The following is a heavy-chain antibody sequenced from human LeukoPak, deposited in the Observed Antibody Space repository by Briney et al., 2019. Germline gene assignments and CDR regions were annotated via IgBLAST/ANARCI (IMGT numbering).Heavy chain of an antibody. V-gene: IGHV3-23*01. CDR2: ISGSGGST. D-gene: IGHD3-22*01. CDR3: AKDREPTYYYDSSGYYLFDY. J-gene: IGHJ4*02. CDR1: GFTFSSYA. Sequence: GGSLRPSCAASGFTFSSYAMSWVRQAPGKGLEWVSAISGSGGSTYYADSVKGRFTISRDNSKNTLYLQMNSLRAEDTAVYYCAKDREPTYYYDSSGYYLFDYWGQGTLVTVSS.